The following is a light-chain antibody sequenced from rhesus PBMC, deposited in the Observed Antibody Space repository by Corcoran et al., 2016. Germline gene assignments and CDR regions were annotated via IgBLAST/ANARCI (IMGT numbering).Light chain of an antibody. V-gene: IGKV1-28*03. J-gene: IGKJ4*01. CDR3: LQHNSYPLT. CDR2: AAS. CDR1: QGISSY. Sequence: DIQMTQSPSSLSVSVGYTVTITCRASQGISSYLNWFQQKTRKAPKLLIYAASSLESGVPSRFSGNGSGTDFTLTISSLQPEDFAAYYCLQHNSYPLTFGGGTKVEIK.